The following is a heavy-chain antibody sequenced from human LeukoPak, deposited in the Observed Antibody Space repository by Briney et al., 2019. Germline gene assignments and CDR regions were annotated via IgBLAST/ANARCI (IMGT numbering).Heavy chain of an antibody. CDR1: GFTFSSYG. Sequence: PGRSLRLSCAASGFTFSSYGMHWVRQAPVKGLEWVAVISYDGSNKYYADSVKGRFTTSRDNSKNTLYLQMNSLRAEDTAVYYCAKDGALRTDYFDYWGQGTLVTVSS. CDR2: ISYDGSNK. D-gene: IGHD1-1*01. J-gene: IGHJ4*02. CDR3: AKDGALRTDYFDY. V-gene: IGHV3-30*18.